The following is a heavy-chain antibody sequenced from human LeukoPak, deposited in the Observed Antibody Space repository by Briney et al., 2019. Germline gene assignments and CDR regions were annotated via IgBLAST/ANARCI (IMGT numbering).Heavy chain of an antibody. V-gene: IGHV3-30*02. J-gene: IGHJ4*02. D-gene: IGHD6-13*01. CDR3: AKGAPNISWYCLDD. Sequence: GGSLRLSCAASGFTFSSYGMHWVRQAPGKGLEWVAFIRYDGSNKYYADSVKGRITISRDNSKDTLYLQMNSLRAEDTAVYYCAKGAPNISWYCLDDWGQGTLVTVSS. CDR2: IRYDGSNK. CDR1: GFTFSSYG.